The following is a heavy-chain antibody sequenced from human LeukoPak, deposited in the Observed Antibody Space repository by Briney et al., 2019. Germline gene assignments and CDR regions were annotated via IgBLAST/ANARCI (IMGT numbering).Heavy chain of an antibody. CDR1: GGSFNDYS. CDR3: ARLGLYTSSWYRFYYFDY. D-gene: IGHD6-13*01. CDR2: INHSGST. V-gene: IGHV4-34*01. Sequence: SETLSLTCGVHGGSFNDYSWTWIRQSPGKGLEWIGEINHSGSTTYNPSLKSRFTMSVDASENQFSLRLSSVTAADTAVYYCARLGLYTSSWYRFYYFDYWGQGTLVTVSS. J-gene: IGHJ4*02.